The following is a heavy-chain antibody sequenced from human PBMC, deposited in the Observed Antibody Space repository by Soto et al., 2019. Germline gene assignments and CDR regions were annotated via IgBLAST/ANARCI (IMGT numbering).Heavy chain of an antibody. Sequence: QVQLVESGGGVVQPGRSLRLSCAASGFTFSDYAMHWVRQAPGKGLEWVAGISFDGSERYHADSVKGRFTISRDNSKNTLNLQMDRLRVDDTAVYYCAKALGELSPESYDYWRQGTLITVSS. CDR3: AKALGELSPESYDY. V-gene: IGHV3-30*18. J-gene: IGHJ4*02. CDR1: GFTFSDYA. D-gene: IGHD3-16*02. CDR2: ISFDGSER.